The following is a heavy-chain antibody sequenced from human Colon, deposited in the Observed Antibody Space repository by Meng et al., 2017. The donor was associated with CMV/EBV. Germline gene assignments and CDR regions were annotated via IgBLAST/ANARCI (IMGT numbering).Heavy chain of an antibody. CDR1: GFDFSSYG. Sequence: LSCLASGFDFSSYGLHWVRQPPGAGLEWVAFIRFDAENESYAASVRGLFTISRDNSGKILYLQMNSLRAEDTGIYYCAKKEASSSLDHWGQGTLVTVSS. J-gene: IGHJ4*02. V-gene: IGHV3-30*02. CDR3: AKKEASSSLDH. D-gene: IGHD6-6*01. CDR2: IRFDAENE.